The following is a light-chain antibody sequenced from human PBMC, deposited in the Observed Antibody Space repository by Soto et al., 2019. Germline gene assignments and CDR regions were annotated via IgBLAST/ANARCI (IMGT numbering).Light chain of an antibody. V-gene: IGLV4-60*03. CDR3: ETWDNNRWV. J-gene: IGLJ3*02. Sequence: QLVLTQSSSASASLGSSVKLTCTLSSGHSSYIIAWHQQQPGKAPRYLMKLEGSGDYNRGSGVPDRFSGSSSGADRYLTISNLQSEDEADYYCETWDNNRWVFGGGTKLTVL. CDR1: SGHSSYI. CDR2: LEGSGDY.